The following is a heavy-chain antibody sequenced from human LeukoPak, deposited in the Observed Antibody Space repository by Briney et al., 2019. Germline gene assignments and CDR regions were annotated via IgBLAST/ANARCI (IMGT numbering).Heavy chain of an antibody. CDR1: GESFSDYY. CDR3: ARSLRGYSGYAFYYYGMDV. J-gene: IGHJ6*02. Sequence: SETLSLTCGVYGESFSDYYWSWIRQPPGKGLEWVGEIYHSGSTKYNPSLMSLVTISIDTYKKQFSLKLSSVTAVDTAVYYWARSLRGYSGYAFYYYGMDVWGQGTTVTVSS. D-gene: IGHD5-12*01. V-gene: IGHV4-34*01. CDR2: IYHSGST.